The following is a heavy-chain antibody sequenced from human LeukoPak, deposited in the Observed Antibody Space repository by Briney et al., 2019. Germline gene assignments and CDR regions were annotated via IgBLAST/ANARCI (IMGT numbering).Heavy chain of an antibody. CDR3: ARGSVAGPYYYYGMDV. CDR1: GLSISNFW. D-gene: IGHD6-19*01. Sequence: TGGSLRLSCAASGLSISNFWMHWVRQAPGKGLEWVAIIDKNGNEIKYVDSVKGRFTLSRDNAKNSVYLQMNSLRTEDTAVYYCARGSVAGPYYYYGMDVWGQGTTVTVSS. CDR2: IDKNGNEI. V-gene: IGHV3-7*01. J-gene: IGHJ6*02.